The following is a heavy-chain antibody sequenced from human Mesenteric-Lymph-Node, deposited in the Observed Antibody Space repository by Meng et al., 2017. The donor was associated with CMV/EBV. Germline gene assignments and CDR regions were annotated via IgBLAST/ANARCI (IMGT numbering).Heavy chain of an antibody. CDR2: INDSGST. D-gene: IGHD6-13*01. CDR3: ARDGTAAAALPLDY. J-gene: IGHJ4*02. CDR1: GGSFSGYY. V-gene: IGHV4-34*01. Sequence: SETLSLTCAVYGGSFSGYYWSWIRQPPGKGLEWIGEINDSGSTNHNPSLKSRVTISVDTSKYQFSLKLSSVTAADTAVYYCARDGTAAAALPLDYWGQGTLVTVSS.